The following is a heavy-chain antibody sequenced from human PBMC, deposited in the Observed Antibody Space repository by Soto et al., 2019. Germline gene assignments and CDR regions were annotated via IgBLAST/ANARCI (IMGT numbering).Heavy chain of an antibody. CDR3: ARGWLLGGLDI. J-gene: IGHJ3*02. D-gene: IGHD2-15*01. Sequence: SETLSLTCTVSGGSISSSSYYWGWIRQPPGKGLEWIGSMYYTGTTYYNPSLKSRVTMSVDTSKNQFSLKLSSVTAADTAVYFCARGWLLGGLDIWGQGTMVTVSS. CDR2: MYYTGTT. CDR1: GGSISSSSYY. V-gene: IGHV4-39*01.